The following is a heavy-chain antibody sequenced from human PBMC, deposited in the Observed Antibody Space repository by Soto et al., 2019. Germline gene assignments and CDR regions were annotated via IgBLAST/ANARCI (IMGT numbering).Heavy chain of an antibody. D-gene: IGHD3-22*01. CDR3: ARDKGQVSPPHSSGYYYDSRDYYGMDV. V-gene: IGHV4-31*03. Sequence: QVQLQESGPGLVKPSQTLSLTCTVSGGSISSGGYYWSWIRQHPGKGLEWIGYIYYSGSTYYNPSLESRVNISVDTSKNQFSLKLSSVTAADTAVYYCARDKGQVSPPHSSGYYYDSRDYYGMDVW. J-gene: IGHJ6*01. CDR2: IYYSGST. CDR1: GGSISSGGYY.